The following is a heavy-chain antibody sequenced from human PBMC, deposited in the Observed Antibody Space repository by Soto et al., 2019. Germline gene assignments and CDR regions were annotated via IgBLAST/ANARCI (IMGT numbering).Heavy chain of an antibody. D-gene: IGHD3-3*01. Sequence: SQTLSLTCAISGDRVSSNSAAWNWIRQSPSRGLEWLGRTYYRSKWYNDYAVSVKSRITINADTSKNQFSLQLNSVTPEDTAVYYCARAGDYDSWSGYTSQYYYYGMDVWGQGTTVTLSS. CDR1: GDRVSSNSAA. J-gene: IGHJ6*02. CDR2: TYYRSKWYN. CDR3: ARAGDYDSWSGYTSQYYYYGMDV. V-gene: IGHV6-1*01.